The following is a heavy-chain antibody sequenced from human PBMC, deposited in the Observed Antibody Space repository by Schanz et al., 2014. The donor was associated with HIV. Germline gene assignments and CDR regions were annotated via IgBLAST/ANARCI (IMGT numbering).Heavy chain of an antibody. D-gene: IGHD3-10*01. CDR3: ARLVGPRGGGDL. CDR1: GFTFSSYA. J-gene: IGHJ6*02. CDR2: ISSSGVTI. Sequence: VQLVESGGGVVQPGRSLRLSYAASGFTFSSYAMHWVRQAPGKGLEWLSHISSSGVTIHYADSVKGRSTISRDNTKNSLYLQMNSLRAEDTAVYYCARLVGPRGGGDLWGQGTTVTVSS. V-gene: IGHV3-48*01.